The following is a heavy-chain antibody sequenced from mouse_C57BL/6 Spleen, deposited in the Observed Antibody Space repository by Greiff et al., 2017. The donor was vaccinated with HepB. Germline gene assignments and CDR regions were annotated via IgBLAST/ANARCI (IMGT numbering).Heavy chain of an antibody. CDR2: ISSGGSYT. CDR1: GFTFSSYG. Sequence: DVMLVESGGDLVKPGGSLKLSCAASGFTFSSYGMSWVRQTPDKRLEWVATISSGGSYTYYPDSVKGRFAISRDNAKNTLYLQMSSLKSEDTAMYYCARVSPTGTWFAYWGQGTLVTVSA. D-gene: IGHD4-1*02. V-gene: IGHV5-6*02. J-gene: IGHJ3*01. CDR3: ARVSPTGTWFAY.